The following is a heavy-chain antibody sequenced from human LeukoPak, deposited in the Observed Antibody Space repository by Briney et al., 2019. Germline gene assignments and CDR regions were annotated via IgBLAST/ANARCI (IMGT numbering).Heavy chain of an antibody. Sequence: GGSLRLSCAASGFTFSSYSMNWVRQAPGKGLEWVSYISSSSSTMYYADSVKGRFTISRDNSKNTLYLQMNSLRAEDTAVYFCSSGGYCTSTSCYGENWGQGTLVTVSS. D-gene: IGHD2-2*01. CDR1: GFTFSSYS. CDR3: SSGGYCTSTSCYGEN. V-gene: IGHV3-48*01. J-gene: IGHJ4*02. CDR2: ISSSSSTM.